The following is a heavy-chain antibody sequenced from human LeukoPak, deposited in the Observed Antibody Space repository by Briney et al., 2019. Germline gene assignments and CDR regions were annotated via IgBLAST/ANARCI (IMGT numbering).Heavy chain of an antibody. CDR1: GGSISSSY. D-gene: IGHD3-3*01. CDR3: ARDHDRAFDI. V-gene: IGHV4-59*01. CDR2: LFYSGST. Sequence: SETLSLTCTGSGGSISSSYWSWIRQPPGKGLEWIGCLFYSGSTNYNPSLKSRVTISVDTSKNQFSLKLSSVTAADTAVYYCARDHDRAFDIWGQGTLVTVSS. J-gene: IGHJ3*02.